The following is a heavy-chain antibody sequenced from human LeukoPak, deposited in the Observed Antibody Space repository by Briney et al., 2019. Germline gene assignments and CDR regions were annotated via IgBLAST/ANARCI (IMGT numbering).Heavy chain of an antibody. V-gene: IGHV3-9*01. CDR3: AKDLKAYYDSSGYFD. CDR1: GFTFDDYA. Sequence: GGSLRLSCAASGFTFDDYAMHWVRQAPGKGLEWVSGISWNSGSIGYADSVKGRFTISRDNAKNSLYLQMNSLRAEDTALYYCAKDLKAYYDSSGYFDWGQGTLVTVSS. D-gene: IGHD3-22*01. CDR2: ISWNSGSI. J-gene: IGHJ4*02.